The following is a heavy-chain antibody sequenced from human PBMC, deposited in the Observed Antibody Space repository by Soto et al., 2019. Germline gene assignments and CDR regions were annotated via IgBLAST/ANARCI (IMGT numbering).Heavy chain of an antibody. CDR2: IYHSGST. V-gene: IGHV4-30-2*01. CDR3: ASGYYDILTGPGVGYYYYGMDV. CDR1: GGSISSGGYS. J-gene: IGHJ6*02. Sequence: LSLTCAVSGGSISSGGYSWSWIRQPPGKGLEWIGYIYHSGSTYYNPSLKSRVTISVDRSKNQFSLQRSPVTDSDTAVYYRASGYYDILTGPGVGYYYYGMDVWGQGTTVTVSS. D-gene: IGHD3-9*01.